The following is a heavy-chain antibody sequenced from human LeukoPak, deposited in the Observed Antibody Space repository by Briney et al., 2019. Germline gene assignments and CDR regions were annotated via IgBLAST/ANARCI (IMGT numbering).Heavy chain of an antibody. V-gene: IGHV3-74*01. D-gene: IGHD2-8*02. J-gene: IGHJ6*02. CDR1: RFTLSNYR. CDR2: VDPDGTTT. CDR3: TRVQAGRSGLMDV. Sequence: GGSLRLSCAASRFTLSNYRMHWVRKAPGEGLVWVSRVDPDGTTTNYADSVTGRFTTSRDNAKNTLYLQMNSLRAEDTALYYCTRVQAGRSGLMDVWGRGTTVTVSS.